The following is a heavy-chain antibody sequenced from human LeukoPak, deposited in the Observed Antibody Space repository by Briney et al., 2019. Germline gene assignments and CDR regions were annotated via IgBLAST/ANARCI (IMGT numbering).Heavy chain of an antibody. V-gene: IGHV3-48*03. D-gene: IGHD4-11*01. CDR3: AKGPPYSNYVSWFDP. J-gene: IGHJ5*02. CDR2: ISSSGSTI. CDR1: GFTFSSYE. Sequence: GGSLRLSCAASGFTFSSYEMNWVRQAPGKGLEWVSYISSSGSTIYYADSVKGRFTISRDNAKNSLYLQMNSLRAEDTAVYYCAKGPPYSNYVSWFDPWGQGTLVTVSS.